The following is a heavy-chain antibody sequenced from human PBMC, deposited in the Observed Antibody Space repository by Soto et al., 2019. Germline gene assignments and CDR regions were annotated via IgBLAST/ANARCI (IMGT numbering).Heavy chain of an antibody. CDR2: IIPIFGTA. CDR1: GGTFSSYA. CDR3: SIAPFSKLGDNWFDP. D-gene: IGHD2-15*01. Sequence: QVQLVQSGAEVKKPGSSVKVSCKASGGTFSSYAISWVRQAPGQGLEWMGGIIPIFGTANYAQKFQGRVTITADESTSTAYMELSSLRSEDTDVYYCSIAPFSKLGDNWFDPWGQGTLVTVSS. V-gene: IGHV1-69*01. J-gene: IGHJ5*02.